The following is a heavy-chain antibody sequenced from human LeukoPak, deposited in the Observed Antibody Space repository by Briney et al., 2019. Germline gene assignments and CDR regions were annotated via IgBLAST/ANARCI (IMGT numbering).Heavy chain of an antibody. J-gene: IGHJ4*02. Sequence: PGGSLRLSCAASGFTFSDYYMSWLRQAPGKGLEWVSYISSSGSTIYYADSVKGRFTISRDNAKNSLYLQMNSLRAEDTAVYYCARNHYYYDSSGYPDYWGQGTLVTVSS. CDR1: GFTFSDYY. D-gene: IGHD3-22*01. CDR3: ARNHYYYDSSGYPDY. CDR2: ISSSGSTI. V-gene: IGHV3-11*04.